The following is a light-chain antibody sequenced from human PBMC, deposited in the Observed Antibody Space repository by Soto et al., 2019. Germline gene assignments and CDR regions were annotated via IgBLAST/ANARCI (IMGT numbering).Light chain of an antibody. V-gene: IGLV6-57*04. CDR3: QSYDSSNAG. J-gene: IGLJ7*01. CDR2: EDN. Sequence: NFMLTQPHSVSESPGKTVTISCTRSSGSIASNYVQWYQQRPGSAPTTVIYEDNQRPSGVPDRFSGSIDSSSNSASLTISGLKTEDEADYYGQSYDSSNAGFGGGTQLTVL. CDR1: SGSIASNY.